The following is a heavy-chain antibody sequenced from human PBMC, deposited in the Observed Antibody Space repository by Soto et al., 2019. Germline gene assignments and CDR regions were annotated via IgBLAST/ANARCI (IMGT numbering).Heavy chain of an antibody. V-gene: IGHV4-59*01. D-gene: IGHD2-15*01. CDR3: ARVIGYCSVGSCYPGDVYNSFDT. CDR1: GGSISSYY. Sequence: PSETLSLTCTVSGGSISSYYWSWIRQPPGKGLEWIGYIYYSGSTTYNPSLKSRVTISVDTSKNQFSLKLSSVTAADTAVYYCARVIGYCSVGSCYPGDVYNSFDTWGQGTLVTVSS. J-gene: IGHJ5*02. CDR2: IYYSGST.